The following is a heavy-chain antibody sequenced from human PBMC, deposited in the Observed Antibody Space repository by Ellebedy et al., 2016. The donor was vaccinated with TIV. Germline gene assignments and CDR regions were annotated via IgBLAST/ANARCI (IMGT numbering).Heavy chain of an antibody. D-gene: IGHD3-3*01. V-gene: IGHV3-49*03. CDR1: GFTFGDYA. Sequence: GGSLRLSXSASGFTFGDYAMSWFRQAPGKGLEWVGFFGSKAYGGTTEYAASVKGRFTISRDDSKSIAYLQMNSLKTEDTAVYYCSRGLEWQRRLDYWGQGTLVTVSS. J-gene: IGHJ4*02. CDR2: FGSKAYGGTT. CDR3: SRGLEWQRRLDY.